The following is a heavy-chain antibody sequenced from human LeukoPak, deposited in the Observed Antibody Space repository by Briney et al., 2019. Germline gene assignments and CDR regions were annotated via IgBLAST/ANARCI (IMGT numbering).Heavy chain of an antibody. CDR1: GGSISSGDYY. V-gene: IGHV4-30-4*01. CDR3: ARYDGPGVYFDY. Sequence: SETLSLTCTVSGGSISSGDYYWSWIRQPPGKGLEWIGYIYYSGSTYYNPSLKSRVTISVETSKNQFSLKLTSVTAADTAVYYCARYDGPGVYFDYWGQGTLVTVSS. CDR2: IYYSGST. D-gene: IGHD3-16*01. J-gene: IGHJ4*02.